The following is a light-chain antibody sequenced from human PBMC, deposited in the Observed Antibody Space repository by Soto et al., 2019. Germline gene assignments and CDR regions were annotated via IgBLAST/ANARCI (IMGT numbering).Light chain of an antibody. J-gene: IGLJ3*02. CDR1: SGSVSTSYY. Sequence: QTVVTQEPSFSVSPGRTVTLTCGLSSGSVSTSYYPSWYQQTPGQAPRTLIYNTNTRSSGVPDRFSGSILGNKAALTITGAQADDESDYYCVLYMGSGISVFGGGTNLTVL. V-gene: IGLV8-61*01. CDR2: NTN. CDR3: VLYMGSGISV.